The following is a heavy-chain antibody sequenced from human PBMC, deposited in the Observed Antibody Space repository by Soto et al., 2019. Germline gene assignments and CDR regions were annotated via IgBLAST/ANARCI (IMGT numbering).Heavy chain of an antibody. CDR2: INHSGST. V-gene: IGHV4-4*02. Sequence: SETLSLTCAVSSGSISSSNWWSWVRQPPGKGLEWIGEINHSGSTNYNPSLKSRVTISVDTSKNQFSLKLSSVTAADTAVYYCARGEWLEGGVDAFDIWGQGTMVTVSS. CDR3: ARGEWLEGGVDAFDI. D-gene: IGHD6-19*01. CDR1: SGSISSSNW. J-gene: IGHJ3*02.